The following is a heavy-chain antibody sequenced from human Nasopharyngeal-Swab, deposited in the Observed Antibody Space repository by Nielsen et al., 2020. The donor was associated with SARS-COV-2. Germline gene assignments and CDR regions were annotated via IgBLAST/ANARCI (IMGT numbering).Heavy chain of an antibody. CDR3: TRDSRDCDADVCYWGGADY. CDR1: GFSVGTNY. V-gene: IGHV3-53*01. CDR2: IYYDGTT. J-gene: IGHJ4*02. D-gene: IGHD2-15*01. Sequence: GESLKISCAASGFSVGTNYMSWVRQAPGKRLEWVSVIYYDGTTYYADSVKGRFTISRDNSRNTLYLQMTSLRVEDTALYYCTRDSRDCDADVCYWGGADYWGQGTLVTVSS.